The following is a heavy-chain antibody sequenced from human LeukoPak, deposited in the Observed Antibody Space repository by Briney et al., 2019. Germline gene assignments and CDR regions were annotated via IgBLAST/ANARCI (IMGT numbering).Heavy chain of an antibody. CDR2: IIPIFGTA. D-gene: IGHD4-11*01. V-gene: IGHV1-69*13. CDR3: ARGGYSNYPRWDY. CDR1: GGTFSSYA. J-gene: IGHJ4*02. Sequence: SVKVSCKASGGTFSSYAISWVRQAPGQGLEWMGGIIPIFGTANYAQKFQGRVTITADESTSTAYMELSSLRSEDKAVYYCARGGYSNYPRWDYWGQGTLVTVSS.